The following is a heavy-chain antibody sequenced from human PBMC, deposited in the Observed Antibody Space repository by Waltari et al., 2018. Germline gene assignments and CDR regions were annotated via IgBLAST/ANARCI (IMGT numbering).Heavy chain of an antibody. V-gene: IGHV1-69*05. CDR2: IIPIFGTA. D-gene: IGHD3-10*01. J-gene: IGHJ6*02. Sequence: QVQLVQSGAEVKKPGSSVKVSCQASGGTFSSYAISWVRQAPGQGLEWMGGIIPIFGTANYAQKFQGRVTITTDESTSTAYMELSSLRSEDTAVYYCARYGALYGMDVWGQGTTVTVSS. CDR1: GGTFSSYA. CDR3: ARYGALYGMDV.